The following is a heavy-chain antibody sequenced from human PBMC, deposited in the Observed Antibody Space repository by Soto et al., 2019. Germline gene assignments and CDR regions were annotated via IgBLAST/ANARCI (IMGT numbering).Heavy chain of an antibody. CDR2: MNPHSGNA. V-gene: IGHV1-8*01. CDR3: VRGEGYCSSASCYAY. J-gene: IGHJ4*02. Sequence: ASVKVSCKAAGYTFTNYDINWVRQATGQGLEWMGWMNPHSGNASYSQKFQGRVTMTRDNSITTAYMELSNLRSDDTAIYYCVRGEGYCSSASCYAYWGQGALVTVSS. D-gene: IGHD2-2*01. CDR1: GYTFTNYD.